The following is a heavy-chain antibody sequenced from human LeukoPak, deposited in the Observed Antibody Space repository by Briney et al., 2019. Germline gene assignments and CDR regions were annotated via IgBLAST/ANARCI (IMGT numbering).Heavy chain of an antibody. CDR2: IIPIFGTA. V-gene: IGHV1-69*01. J-gene: IGHJ6*03. Sequence: SVKVSCKASGGTFSSYAISWVRQAPGQGLEWMGGIIPIFGTANYAQKFQGRVTITADESTSTAYVELGSLRSEDTAVYYCAVSIAARPVYYYMDVWGKGTTVTVSS. CDR1: GGTFSSYA. CDR3: AVSIAARPVYYYMDV. D-gene: IGHD2-2*01.